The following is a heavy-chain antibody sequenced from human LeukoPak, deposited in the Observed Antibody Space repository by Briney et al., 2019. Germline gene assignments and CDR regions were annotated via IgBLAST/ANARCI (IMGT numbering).Heavy chain of an antibody. V-gene: IGHV3-30*03. CDR2: ISYDGSNK. CDR1: GFTFSAYG. CDR3: AREPRYSSGLDY. Sequence: PGKSLRLACAASGFTFSAYGMHWVGLAPGKGLERVAVISYDGSNKYYADSVTGRFTISRDNSKNTLYLQMNSLRAEDTAVYYCAREPRYSSGLDYWGQGTLVTVSS. J-gene: IGHJ4*02. D-gene: IGHD6-19*01.